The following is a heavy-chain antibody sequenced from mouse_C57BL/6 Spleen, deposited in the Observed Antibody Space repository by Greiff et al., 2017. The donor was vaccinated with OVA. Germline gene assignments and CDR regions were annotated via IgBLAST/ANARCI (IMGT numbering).Heavy chain of an antibody. J-gene: IGHJ1*03. CDR2: ISYDGSN. D-gene: IGHD4-1*01. V-gene: IGHV3-6*01. CDR3: AREDWDWYVDV. Sequence: EVKLRESGPGLVKPSQSLSLTCSVTGYSITSGYYWNWIRQFPGNKLEWMGYISYDGSNNYNPSLKNRISITRDTSKNQFFLKLNSVTTEDTATYYCAREDWDWYVDVWGTGTTVTVSS. CDR1: GYSITSGYY.